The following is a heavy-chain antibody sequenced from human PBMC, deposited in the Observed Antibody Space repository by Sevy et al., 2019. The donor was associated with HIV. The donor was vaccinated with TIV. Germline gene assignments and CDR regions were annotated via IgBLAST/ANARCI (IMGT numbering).Heavy chain of an antibody. CDR3: ARDHFWDI. CDR1: GFTFSSYA. CDR2: ISYDGSNK. V-gene: IGHV3-30-3*01. J-gene: IGHJ3*02. Sequence: GGSLRLSCAASGFTFSSYAMSWVRQAPGKGLEWVAVISYDGSNKYYADSVKGRFTISRDNSKNTLYLQMNSLRAEDTAVYYCARDHFWDIWGQGTMVTVSS.